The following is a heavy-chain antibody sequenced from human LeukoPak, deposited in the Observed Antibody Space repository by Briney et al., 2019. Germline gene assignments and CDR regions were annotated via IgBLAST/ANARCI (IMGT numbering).Heavy chain of an antibody. Sequence: GGSLTLSCAASGFTFNRYWMSWVRQAPGKGLEWVTQIKSDGSEQYYADSVRGRFTNSRDNAKSSLDLQMNSLGVEDTAVYYCARDAHEQWWVLGFYRYGLDVWGQGTTLSVS. CDR2: IKSDGSEQ. D-gene: IGHD6-19*01. J-gene: IGHJ6*02. CDR1: GFTFNRYW. CDR3: ARDAHEQWWVLGFYRYGLDV. V-gene: IGHV3-7*04.